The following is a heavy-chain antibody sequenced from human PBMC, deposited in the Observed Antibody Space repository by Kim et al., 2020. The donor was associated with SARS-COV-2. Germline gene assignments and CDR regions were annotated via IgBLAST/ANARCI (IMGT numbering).Heavy chain of an antibody. J-gene: IGHJ4*02. CDR2: IYHSGST. CDR1: GYSISSGYY. V-gene: IGHV4-38-2*02. D-gene: IGHD4-17*01. Sequence: SETLSLTCTVSGYSISSGYYWGWIRQPPGKGLEGIGSIYHSGSTYYNPSLKSRVTISVDTSKNQFSLKLSSVTAADTAVYYCARDRYGDYGTVDYWGQGTLVTVSS. CDR3: ARDRYGDYGTVDY.